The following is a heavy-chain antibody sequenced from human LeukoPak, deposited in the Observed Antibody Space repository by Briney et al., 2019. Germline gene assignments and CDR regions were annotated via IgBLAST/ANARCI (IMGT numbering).Heavy chain of an antibody. J-gene: IGHJ6*02. V-gene: IGHV3-7*04. CDR3: ARGHYGMDV. CDR2: IKEDGSEK. CDR1: GFTVSNWW. Sequence: GGTLRLSCAASGFTVSNWWMSWVRQAPGKGLEWVAHIKEDGSEKDYVDSEKGRFIISRDNAKNSLYLQMNSLRAEDTAMYYCARGHYGMDVWGQGTTVTVSS.